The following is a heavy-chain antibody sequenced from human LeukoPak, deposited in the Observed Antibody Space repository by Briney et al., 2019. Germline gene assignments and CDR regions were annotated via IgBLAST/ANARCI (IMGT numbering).Heavy chain of an antibody. V-gene: IGHV3-64*01. CDR2: ISSNGGST. J-gene: IGHJ4*02. Sequence: GGSLRLSCAASGFTFSSYAMHWVRQAPGKGLEYVSAISSNGGSTYYANSVKGRFTISRDNSKNTLYLQTGSLRAEDMAVYYCARDPEGYCSSTSCYREYYFDYWGQGTLVTVSS. CDR1: GFTFSSYA. CDR3: ARDPEGYCSSTSCYREYYFDY. D-gene: IGHD2-2*02.